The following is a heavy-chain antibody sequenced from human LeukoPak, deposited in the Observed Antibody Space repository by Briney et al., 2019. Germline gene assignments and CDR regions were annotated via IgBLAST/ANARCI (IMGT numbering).Heavy chain of an antibody. CDR2: INHSGST. CDR3: ASTNPFDY. Sequence: SETLSLTCAVYGGSFSGYYWSWIRQPPGKGLEWIGEINHSGSTNYNPSLKSRVTISVDTSKNQFSLKLSSVTAADTAVYYCASTNPFDYWGQGTLVTVPS. V-gene: IGHV4-34*01. CDR1: GGSFSGYY. D-gene: IGHD1-14*01. J-gene: IGHJ4*02.